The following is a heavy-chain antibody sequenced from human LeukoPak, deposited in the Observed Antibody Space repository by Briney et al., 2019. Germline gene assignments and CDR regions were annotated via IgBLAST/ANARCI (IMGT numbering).Heavy chain of an antibody. D-gene: IGHD4-17*01. Sequence: PGGSLRLSCAASGFTFSSYWMSWVHQAPGKGLEWVANIKQDGSEKYYVDSVKGRFTISRDNAKDSLYLQMNSLRAEDTAVYYCARLDYGDYVWGQHFDYWGQGTLVTVSS. CDR2: IKQDGSEK. J-gene: IGHJ4*02. V-gene: IGHV3-7*01. CDR1: GFTFSSYW. CDR3: ARLDYGDYVWGQHFDY.